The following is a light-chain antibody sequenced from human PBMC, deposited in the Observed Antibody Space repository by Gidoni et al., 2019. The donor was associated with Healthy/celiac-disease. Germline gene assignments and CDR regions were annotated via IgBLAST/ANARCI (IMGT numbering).Light chain of an antibody. V-gene: IGKV1-39*01. J-gene: IGKJ5*01. CDR2: AAS. CDR1: QSISSY. Sequence: DIPMTQSPSSLSASVGDRVTITCRASQSISSYLNWYQQKPGKAPKLLIYAASSLQSGGPSRFSGSESGTDFTLTISSLQPEDLATYYCQQSYSTLEITFGQGKRRENK. CDR3: QQSYSTLEIT.